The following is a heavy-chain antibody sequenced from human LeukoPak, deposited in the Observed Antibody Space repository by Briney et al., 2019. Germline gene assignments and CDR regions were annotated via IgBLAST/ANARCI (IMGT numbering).Heavy chain of an antibody. CDR3: AATLTVTTGSAYFGMDV. CDR2: IVVGSVNT. Sequence: SVKVSCKASGFTFGTSAVQRVRQARGQRLEWIGWIVVGSVNTNYAQKFQERVTITRDMSTSTAYMELTSLRSEDTAVYYCAATLTVTTGSAYFGMDVWGQGTTVTVSS. D-gene: IGHD4-17*01. J-gene: IGHJ6*02. CDR1: GFTFGTSA. V-gene: IGHV1-58*01.